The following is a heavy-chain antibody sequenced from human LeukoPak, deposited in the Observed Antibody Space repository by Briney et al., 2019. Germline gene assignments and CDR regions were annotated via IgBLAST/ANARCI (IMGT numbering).Heavy chain of an antibody. D-gene: IGHD3-3*01. J-gene: IGHJ6*02. Sequence: ASVKVSCKASGYTFTGYYMHWVRQAPGQGLEWMGWINPNSGGTNYAQKFQGRVTMTRDTSISTAYMELSRLRPDDTAVYYCARGVLRFLEWENDYGMDVWGQGTTVTVSS. CDR2: INPNSGGT. CDR3: ARGVLRFLEWENDYGMDV. V-gene: IGHV1-2*02. CDR1: GYTFTGYY.